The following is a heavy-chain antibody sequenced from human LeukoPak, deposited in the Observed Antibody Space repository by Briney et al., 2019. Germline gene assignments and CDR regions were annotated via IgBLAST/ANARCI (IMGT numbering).Heavy chain of an antibody. V-gene: IGHV3-23*01. J-gene: IGHJ4*02. CDR1: GFTFSSYA. Sequence: GGSLRLSCAASGFTFSSYAMNWVRQAPGKGLEWVSAISGSGGGTYYADSVKGRFTISKDNSKNTLYLQMNSLRAEDTALYYCAKYYIWGSYRPYYFDYWGQGTLVTVSS. CDR3: AKYYIWGSYRPYYFDY. D-gene: IGHD3-16*02. CDR2: ISGSGGGT.